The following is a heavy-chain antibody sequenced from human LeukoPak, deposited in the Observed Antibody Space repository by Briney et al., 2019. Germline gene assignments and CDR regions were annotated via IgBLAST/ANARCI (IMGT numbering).Heavy chain of an antibody. J-gene: IGHJ5*02. CDR2: IKQDISEK. D-gene: IGHD4-23*01. CDR1: GFTFSTYS. CDR3: ARKLGTPGP. V-gene: IGHV3-7*01. Sequence: GGSLRLSCAASGFTFSTYSMGWVRQAPGKGLEWVASIKQDISEKYYVDSVKGRFTVSRDNAKNSLYLQMNSLRAEDTAVYYCARKLGTPGPWGQGTLVTVSS.